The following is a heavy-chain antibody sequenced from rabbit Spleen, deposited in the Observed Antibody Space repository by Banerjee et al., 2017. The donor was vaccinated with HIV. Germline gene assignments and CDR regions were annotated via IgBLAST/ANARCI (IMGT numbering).Heavy chain of an antibody. CDR2: IEVGSSDFA. V-gene: IGHV1S45*01. D-gene: IGHD8-1*01. CDR3: ARDTGSSFSSYGMDL. CDR1: GVSFSFSSY. Sequence: QEQLEESGGDLVKPGASLTLTCAASGVSFSFSSYMCWVRQAPGKGLEWIACIEVGSSDFAYFASWAKGRFTCSKTSSTTVTLQMTSLTAADTATYFCARDTGSSFSSYGMDLWGPGTLVTVS. J-gene: IGHJ6*01.